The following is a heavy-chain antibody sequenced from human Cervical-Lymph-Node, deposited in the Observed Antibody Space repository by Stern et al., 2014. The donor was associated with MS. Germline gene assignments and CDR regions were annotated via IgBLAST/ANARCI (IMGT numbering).Heavy chain of an antibody. CDR2: INVSNGDT. J-gene: IGHJ4*02. CDR1: GYTFTTYA. V-gene: IGHV1-18*01. D-gene: IGHD6-6*01. CDR3: ARGRVSYSSSSSLDN. Sequence: VQLVESGAEVKKPGASVKVSCKASGYTFTTYAISWVRLAPGQGLEWMGWINVSNGDTTYAQNLLGRVTMTTDTSTRTAYMELRSLISDDTAVYYCARGRVSYSSSSSLDNWGQGTLVTVSS.